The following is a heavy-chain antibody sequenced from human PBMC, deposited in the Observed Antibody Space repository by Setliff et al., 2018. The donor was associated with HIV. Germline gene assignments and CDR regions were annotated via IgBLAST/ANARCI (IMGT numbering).Heavy chain of an antibody. Sequence: SETLSLTCSVSGDSISNSAYFWGWIRQPSGKGLEYIGSIYYNGDTYYNPFLKSRVTISVDTSNNQFSLKLRSVTAADTAVYYCARRLVVVAAEDYFDSWGQGALVTVSS. J-gene: IGHJ4*02. CDR2: IYYNGDT. D-gene: IGHD2-15*01. V-gene: IGHV4-39*01. CDR3: ARRLVVVAAEDYFDS. CDR1: GDSISNSAYF.